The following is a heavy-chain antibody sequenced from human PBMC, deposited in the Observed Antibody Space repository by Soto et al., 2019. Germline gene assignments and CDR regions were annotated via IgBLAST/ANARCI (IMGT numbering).Heavy chain of an antibody. V-gene: IGHV3-15*01. CDR3: STGGLRYCRGGSCSH. D-gene: IGHD2-15*01. CDR2: IKSEIDGGTT. Sequence: EVQLVESGGGLVNPGGSLRLSCAASGFTFSNAWMSWVRQAPGKGLEWVGRIKSEIDGGTTDYAAPVKDRFTISIDDSKNTLHLQITSLKAEDPAVYYCSTGGLRYCRGGSCSHWGQGTLVTVAS. CDR1: GFTFSNAW. J-gene: IGHJ4*02.